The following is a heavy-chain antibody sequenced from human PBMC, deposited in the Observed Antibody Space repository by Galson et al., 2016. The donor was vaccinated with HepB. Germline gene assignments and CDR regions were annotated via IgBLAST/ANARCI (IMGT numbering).Heavy chain of an antibody. V-gene: IGHV4-59*01. J-gene: IGHJ3*02. CDR2: VHYSGST. CDR3: ARDYYGSGRVHAFDM. Sequence: SETLSLTCTVSGSSISGYFWSWIRQTPGKGLEWIGYVHYSGSTYYSPSFKSRVTVSVDTSKNQFSLKLSSVTAADTAVYYCARDYYGSGRVHAFDMLGQGTMVTVSS. D-gene: IGHD3-10*01. CDR1: GSSISGYF.